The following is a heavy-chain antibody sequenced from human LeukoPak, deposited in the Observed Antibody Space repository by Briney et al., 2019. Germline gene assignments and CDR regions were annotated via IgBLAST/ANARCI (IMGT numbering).Heavy chain of an antibody. J-gene: IGHJ3*02. CDR3: ARAQFTKGVAFDI. CDR2: INPNSGGT. CDR1: GYTFTGYY. D-gene: IGHD2-2*01. V-gene: IGHV1-2*02. Sequence: ASVKVSCKASGYTFTGYYMHWVRQAPGQGLEWMGWINPNSGGTNYAQKFQGRVTMTRDTSISTAYMELSRLRSDDTAVYYCARAQFTKGVAFDIWGQGTMVTVSS.